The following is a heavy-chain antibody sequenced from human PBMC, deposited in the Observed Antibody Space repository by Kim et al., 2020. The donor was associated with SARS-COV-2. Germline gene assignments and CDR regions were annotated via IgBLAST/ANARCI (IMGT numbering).Heavy chain of an antibody. CDR2: ISYDGSNK. D-gene: IGHD5-12*01. J-gene: IGHJ3*02. CDR3: ARGRDGYNDAFDI. CDR1: GFTFSSYA. Sequence: GGSLRLSCAASGFTFSSYAMHWVRQAPGKGLEWVAVISYDGSNKYYADSVKGRFTISRDNSKNTLYLQMNSLRAEDTAVYYCARGRDGYNDAFDIWGQGTMVTVSS. V-gene: IGHV3-30*04.